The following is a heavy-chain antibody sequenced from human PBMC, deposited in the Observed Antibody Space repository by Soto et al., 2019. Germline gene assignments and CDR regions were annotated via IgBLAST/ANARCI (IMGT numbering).Heavy chain of an antibody. CDR2: IYYSGTS. J-gene: IGHJ5*02. V-gene: IGHV4-39*01. CDR3: ARLHCDSPNCVPLDP. CDR1: GGSISSSSYY. Sequence: SETLSLTCTVSGGSISSSSYYWGWIRQPPGKGLEWIGSIYYSGTSSYNPSLKSRVTMSVDTSKKQLSLRLRSVTAAGTAVYYCARLHCDSPNCVPLDPWGQGTLVTVSS. D-gene: IGHD2-2*01.